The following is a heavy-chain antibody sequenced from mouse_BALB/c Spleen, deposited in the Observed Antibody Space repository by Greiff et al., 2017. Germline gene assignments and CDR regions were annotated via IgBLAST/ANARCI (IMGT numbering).Heavy chain of an antibody. CDR2: IRSKSNNYAT. V-gene: IGHV10-1*02. CDR3: GRQDTTVGGPWFAY. CDR1: GFTFNTYA. Sequence: EVKLVESGGGLVQPKGSLKLSCAASGFTFNTYAMNWVRQAPGKGLEWVARIRSKSNNYATYYADSVKDRFTISRDDSQSMLYLQMNNLKTEDTAMYYCGRQDTTVGGPWFAYWGQGTLVTVSA. J-gene: IGHJ3*01. D-gene: IGHD1-1*01.